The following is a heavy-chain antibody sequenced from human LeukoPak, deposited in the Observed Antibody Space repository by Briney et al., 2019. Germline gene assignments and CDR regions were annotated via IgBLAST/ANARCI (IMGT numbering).Heavy chain of an antibody. D-gene: IGHD3-3*01. CDR2: IKQDGSEK. CDR1: GFTFSNYA. J-gene: IGHJ3*02. CDR3: ARDRGFLEWLPTKDAFDI. V-gene: IGHV3-7*01. Sequence: GRPLRLSCAASGFTFSNYAMHWVRQAPGKGLEWVANIKQDGSEKYYVDSVKGRFTISRDNAKNSLYLQMNSLRAEDTAVYYCARDRGFLEWLPTKDAFDIWGQGTMVTVSS.